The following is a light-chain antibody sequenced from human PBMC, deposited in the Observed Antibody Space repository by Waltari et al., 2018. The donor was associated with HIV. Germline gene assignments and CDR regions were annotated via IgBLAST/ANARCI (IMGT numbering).Light chain of an antibody. CDR3: EQSYTAPRT. CDR2: GAS. CDR1: QGISRW. J-gene: IGKJ1*01. V-gene: IGKV1-12*01. Sequence: DIQMTQSPSSVSASVGDRVTIRCRASQGISRWLAWYQQRPGQAPKLLIFGASDLQSGVPSRFSGSGSGTDFTLTISSLQPGDFAIYHCEQSYTAPRTFGQGTKVEIK.